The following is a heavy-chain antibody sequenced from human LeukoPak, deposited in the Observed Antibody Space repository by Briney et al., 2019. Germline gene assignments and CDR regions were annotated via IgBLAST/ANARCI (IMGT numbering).Heavy chain of an antibody. Sequence: AASVKVSCKASGFTFTSSAMQWVRQARGQRLEWIGWIVVGSGNTNYAQKFQERVTITRDMSTSTAYMELSSLGSEDTAVYYCAAGVSFSIAAAGSFDYWGQGTLVTVSS. D-gene: IGHD6-13*01. CDR1: GFTFTSSA. J-gene: IGHJ4*02. CDR2: IVVGSGNT. V-gene: IGHV1-58*02. CDR3: AAGVSFSIAAAGSFDY.